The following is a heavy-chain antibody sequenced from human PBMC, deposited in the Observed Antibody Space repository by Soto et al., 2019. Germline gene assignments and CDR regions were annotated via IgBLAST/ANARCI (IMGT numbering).Heavy chain of an antibody. CDR3: ARSRKRDAFDS. CDR1: GFTFDDYA. Sequence: GGSLRLSCAASGFTFDDYAMHWVRQGPRKGLEWVSGINWNSGSNKYYADSVKGRFTISRDNSKNTLYLQMNSLRAEDTAVYYCARSRKRDAFDSWGQGTMVTVSS. V-gene: IGHV3-33*08. J-gene: IGHJ3*02. CDR2: INWNSGSNK.